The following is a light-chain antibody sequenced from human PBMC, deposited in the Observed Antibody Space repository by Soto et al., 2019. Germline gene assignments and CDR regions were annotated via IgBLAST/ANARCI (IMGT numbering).Light chain of an antibody. CDR2: ELS. CDR1: SSDIGAYNY. J-gene: IGLJ1*01. Sequence: QSVLTQPASVSGSPGQSITISCTGSSSDIGAYNYVSWFQQYPGKAPKLIISELSNRPSGVSNRFSGSKSGTAASLTISGLQTEDEADYFCFSFTTDWTHVFGTGTKVTVL. V-gene: IGLV2-14*01. CDR3: FSFTTDWTHV.